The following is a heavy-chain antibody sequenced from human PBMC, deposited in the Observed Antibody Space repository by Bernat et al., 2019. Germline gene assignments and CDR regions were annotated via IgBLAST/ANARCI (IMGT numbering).Heavy chain of an antibody. CDR3: AKSDWFDP. Sequence: EVQLVESGGGSVQPGGSLRRSCAGSGVAISGHWMSWVRQGPGKGPVWVARIKHDGSMTSYADSVKGRFTISRDNAKNTLYLQMNSLRAEDTAVYYCAKSDWFDPWGQGTLVTVSS. V-gene: IGHV3-74*01. J-gene: IGHJ5*02. CDR1: GVAISGHW. CDR2: IKHDGSMT.